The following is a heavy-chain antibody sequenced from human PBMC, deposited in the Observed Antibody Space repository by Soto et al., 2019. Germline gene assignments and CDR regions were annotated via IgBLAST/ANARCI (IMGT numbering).Heavy chain of an antibody. CDR2: INPSGGST. CDR3: ARARITMVRGVISSWFDP. V-gene: IGHV1-46*01. Sequence: ASVKVSCKASGYTFTSYYMHWVRQAPGQGLEWMGIINPSGGSTSYAQKFQGRVTMTRDTSTSTVYMELRSLRSDDTAVYYCARARITMVRGVISSWFDPWGQGTLVTVSS. CDR1: GYTFTSYY. J-gene: IGHJ5*02. D-gene: IGHD3-10*01.